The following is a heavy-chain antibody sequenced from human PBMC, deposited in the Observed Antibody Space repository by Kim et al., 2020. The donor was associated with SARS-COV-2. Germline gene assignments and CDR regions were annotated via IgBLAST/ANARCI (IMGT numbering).Heavy chain of an antibody. CDR2: N. V-gene: IGHV6-1*01. Sequence: NDYAVSVKSRITINPTTSKNQFSLQLNSVTPEDTAVYYCARDKPQAFDIWGQGTMVTVSS. J-gene: IGHJ3*02. CDR3: ARDKPQAFDI.